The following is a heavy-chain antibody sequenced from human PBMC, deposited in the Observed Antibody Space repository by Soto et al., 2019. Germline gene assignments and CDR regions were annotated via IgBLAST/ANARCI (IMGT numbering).Heavy chain of an antibody. CDR3: ARGANYDY. CDR1: GFTFTTYI. V-gene: IGHV1-3*01. J-gene: IGHJ4*02. D-gene: IGHD4-4*01. Sequence: QVQLVQSGAEVKMPGASVKVSCKTSGFTFTTYIIHWVRQAPGQRFEWLGWINAGDGNTRYSQRFHDRVTFTRDTSASTVYMEMSSLRSEDTAMYYCARGANYDYWGQGALVAVSS. CDR2: INAGDGNT.